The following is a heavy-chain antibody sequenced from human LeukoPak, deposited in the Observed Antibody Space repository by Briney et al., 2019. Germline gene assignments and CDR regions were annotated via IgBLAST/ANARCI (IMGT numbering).Heavy chain of an antibody. V-gene: IGHV4-30-4*01. CDR1: GGSISSGDYY. CDR3: ARDLSYGSGSYLRDDDAFDI. J-gene: IGHJ3*02. Sequence: PSETLSLTCTVSGGSISSGDYYWSWIRQPPGKGLEWIGYIYYSGSTYYNPSLKSRVTISVDTSKNQFSLKLSSVTAADTAVYYCARDLSYGSGSYLRDDDAFDIWGQGTMVTVSS. D-gene: IGHD3-10*01. CDR2: IYYSGST.